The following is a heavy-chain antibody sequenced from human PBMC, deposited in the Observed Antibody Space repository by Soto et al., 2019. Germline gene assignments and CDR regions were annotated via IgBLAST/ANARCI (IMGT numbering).Heavy chain of an antibody. V-gene: IGHV3-74*01. J-gene: IGHJ6*02. CDR2: IISGGTRV. CDR1: GFTFSSDW. CDR3: ARERTSKGGLDI. Sequence: GGSLRLSCAASGFTFSSDWMNRVRQSPGKGLEWVSRIISGGTRVSYADSVKGRFTITRDNAKNTLYLEMHSLTVDDTAVYYCARERTSKGGLDIWGQGTTVTVSS.